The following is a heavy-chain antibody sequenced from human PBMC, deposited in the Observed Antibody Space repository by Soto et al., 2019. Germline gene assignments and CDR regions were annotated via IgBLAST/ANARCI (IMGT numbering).Heavy chain of an antibody. D-gene: IGHD3-10*01. J-gene: IGHJ6*02. V-gene: IGHV1-69*13. CDR1: GGTFSSYA. CDR2: IIPIFGTA. Sequence: SVKVSCKASGGTFSSYAISWVRQAPGQGLEWMGGIIPIFGTANYAQKFQGRVTITADESTSTAYMELSSLRSEDTAVYYCARDYYGSGRYYYYGMDVWGQGTTVTVSS. CDR3: ARDYYGSGRYYYYGMDV.